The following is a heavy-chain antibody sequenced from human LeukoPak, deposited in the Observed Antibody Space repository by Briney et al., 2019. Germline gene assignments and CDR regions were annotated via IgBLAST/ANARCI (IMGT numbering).Heavy chain of an antibody. CDR3: AKDRWRDGSSSFDN. CDR1: GYTFTSYS. D-gene: IGHD6-6*01. V-gene: IGHV1-18*01. CDR2: ISTYNGNS. J-gene: IGHJ4*02. Sequence: WASVNVSCKASGYTFTSYSINWVRQAPGQGLEWMGWISTYNGNSNYAQKLQGRVTMTTDTSTSTAYMELRSLRSDDTAMYYCAKDRWRDGSSSFDNWGQGTLVTVSS.